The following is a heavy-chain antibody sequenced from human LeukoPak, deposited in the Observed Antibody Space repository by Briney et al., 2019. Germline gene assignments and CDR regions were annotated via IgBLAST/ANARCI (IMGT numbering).Heavy chain of an antibody. CDR1: GFTFSSYW. J-gene: IGHJ4*02. CDR3: ASEHYYGSSGYYYRFFGY. CDR2: INSDGSST. D-gene: IGHD3-22*01. V-gene: IGHV3-74*01. Sequence: GGSLRLSCAASGFTFSSYWMHWVRQAPGKGLVWVSRINSDGSSTSYADSVKGRFTISRDNAKNTLYLQMNSLRAEDTAVYYCASEHYYGSSGYYYRFFGYWGQGTLVTVSS.